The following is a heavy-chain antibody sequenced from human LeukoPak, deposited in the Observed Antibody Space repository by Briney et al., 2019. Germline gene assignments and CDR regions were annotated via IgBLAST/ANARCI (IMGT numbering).Heavy chain of an antibody. CDR3: ARETYYYDSSGYYVFFDY. J-gene: IGHJ4*02. Sequence: PGGSLRLSCAASGFTLTTYSMNWVRQAPGKGLEWVSYISSSGSPIYYADSVKGRFTISRDTAKNSLYLQMNSLRDEDTAVYYCARETYYYDSSGYYVFFDYWGQGTLVTVSS. CDR1: GFTLTTYS. CDR2: ISSSGSPI. V-gene: IGHV3-48*02. D-gene: IGHD3-22*01.